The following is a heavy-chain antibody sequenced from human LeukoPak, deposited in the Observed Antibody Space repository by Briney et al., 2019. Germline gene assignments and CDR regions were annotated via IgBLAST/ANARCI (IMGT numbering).Heavy chain of an antibody. J-gene: IGHJ4*02. D-gene: IGHD4/OR15-4a*01. V-gene: IGHV3-23*01. CDR2: ISGSGGST. CDR1: GFTFSSYA. Sequence: PGGSLRLSCAASGFTFSSYAMSWVRQAPGKGLEWVSAISGSGGSTYYADSVKGRFTISRDNSKNTLYLQMNSLRAEDTAVYYCAAVMVPTFFGLGDYWGQGTLVTVSS. CDR3: AAVMVPTFFGLGDY.